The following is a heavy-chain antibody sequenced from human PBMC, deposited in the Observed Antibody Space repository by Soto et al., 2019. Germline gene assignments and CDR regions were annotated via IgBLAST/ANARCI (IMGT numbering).Heavy chain of an antibody. CDR1: GGSFSGYY. CDR3: ARVEGFVVVTATYYFDY. D-gene: IGHD2-21*02. V-gene: IGHV4-34*01. CDR2: INHSGST. Sequence: QVQLQQWGAGLLKPSETLSLTCAVYGGSFSGYYWSWIRQPPGKGLEWIGEINHSGSTNYNPSLKSRVTISVDTSKNQFSLKLSSVTAADTAVYYCARVEGFVVVTATYYFDYWGQGTLVTVSS. J-gene: IGHJ4*02.